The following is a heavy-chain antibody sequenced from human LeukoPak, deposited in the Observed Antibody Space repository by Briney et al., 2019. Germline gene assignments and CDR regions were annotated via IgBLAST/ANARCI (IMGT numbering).Heavy chain of an antibody. J-gene: IGHJ6*03. CDR3: ARDSRYSDTSGYYYSHYYMDV. D-gene: IGHD3-22*01. CDR1: GGSINYYY. CDR2: IYSSGST. V-gene: IGHV4-59*01. Sequence: PSETLSLTCTVSGGSINYYYWSWIRQPPGKGLEYIGYIYSSGSTNYNPSLKSRVTMSVDTSKNQFSLKLSSVTAADTAVYYCARDSRYSDTSGYYYSHYYMDVWGKGTTVTVSS.